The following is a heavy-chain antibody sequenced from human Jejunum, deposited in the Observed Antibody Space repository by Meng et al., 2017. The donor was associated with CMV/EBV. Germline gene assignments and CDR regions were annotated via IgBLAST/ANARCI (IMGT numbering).Heavy chain of an antibody. CDR1: GGSISSSNW. V-gene: IGHV4-4*02. CDR2: IYHSGST. Sequence: QVQLQESGPGLVKPSGTLSLTCAVSGGSISSSNWWSWVRQPPGKGLEWIGEIYHSGSTNYNPSPKSRVTISVDKSKNQFSLKLSSVTAADTAVYYCASFPPPGKQWLVTDYWGQGTLVTVSS. D-gene: IGHD6-19*01. J-gene: IGHJ4*02. CDR3: ASFPPPGKQWLVTDY.